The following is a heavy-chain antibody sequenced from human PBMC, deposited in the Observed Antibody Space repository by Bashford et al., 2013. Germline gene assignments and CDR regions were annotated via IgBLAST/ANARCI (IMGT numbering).Heavy chain of an antibody. CDR2: ISHSGGT. CDR1: GGSFSGYY. Sequence: SSETLSLTCAVYGGSFSGYYWSWIRQPPGKGLEWIGEISHSGGTNYNPSLKSRVTISVDTSKNQFSLKLNSVTAADTAVYYCARGKQPVTTKTTVTTNSGYYMDVVGTKGPRSPSP. CDR3: ARGKQPVTTKTTVTTNSGYYMDV. D-gene: IGHD4-17*01. J-gene: IGHJ6*03. V-gene: IGHV4-34*01.